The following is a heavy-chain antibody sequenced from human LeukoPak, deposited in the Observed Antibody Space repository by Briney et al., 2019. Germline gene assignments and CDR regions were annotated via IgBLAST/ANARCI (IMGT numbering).Heavy chain of an antibody. Sequence: QPGGSLRLSCAASGFTFSNAWMSWVRQAPGKGLEWVGRIKSKTDGGTTDYAAPVKGRFTISRDDSKNTLYPQMNSLKTEDTAVYYCTTDAIKRGYSYGLLDPWGQGTLVTVSS. J-gene: IGHJ5*02. CDR3: TTDAIKRGYSYGLLDP. D-gene: IGHD5-18*01. CDR1: GFTFSNAW. CDR2: IKSKTDGGTT. V-gene: IGHV3-15*01.